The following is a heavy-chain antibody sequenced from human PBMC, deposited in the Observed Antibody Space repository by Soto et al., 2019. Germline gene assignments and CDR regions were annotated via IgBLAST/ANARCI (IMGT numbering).Heavy chain of an antibody. J-gene: IGHJ5*02. CDR1: GFTFSSYS. D-gene: IGHD3-22*01. Sequence: GGSLRLSCAASGFTFSSYSMNWVRQAPGKELEWISYISSSSSTIYYADSVKGRFTISRDNAKNSLYLQMNSLRDEDTAVYYCARDAPPLAYYYDPNWFDPWGQGTLVTVSS. V-gene: IGHV3-48*02. CDR2: ISSSSSTI. CDR3: ARDAPPLAYYYDPNWFDP.